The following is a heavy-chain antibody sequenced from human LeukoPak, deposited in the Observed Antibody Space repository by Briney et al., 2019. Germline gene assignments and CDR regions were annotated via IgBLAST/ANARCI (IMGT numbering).Heavy chain of an antibody. J-gene: IGHJ4*02. Sequence: GGSLRLSCAASGFTFSSYGMYWVRQAPGKGLEWVAFIRYDGSNKYYADSVKGRFTVSRDNSKNTLYLQMKSLRAEDTAVYYCAKEYYDFWSGYPHDYWGQGTLVTVSS. CDR3: AKEYYDFWSGYPHDY. CDR1: GFTFSSYG. CDR2: IRYDGSNK. D-gene: IGHD3-3*01. V-gene: IGHV3-30*02.